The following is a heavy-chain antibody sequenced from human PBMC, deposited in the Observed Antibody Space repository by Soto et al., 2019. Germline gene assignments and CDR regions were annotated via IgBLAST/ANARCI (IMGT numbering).Heavy chain of an antibody. J-gene: IGHJ4*01. CDR1: GFNFRNYD. D-gene: IGHD5-12*01. V-gene: IGHV3-30*03. CDR3: ARFFNDRCFGEVALLAR. Sequence: QVQLVESGGGVVQPGRSLRLSCAASGFNFRNYDVHWVRQAPGKGLEWVAMISHDGGDEYFADSVKGLFTISRENSKNPLDMQMISLTTNDTAVYYCARFFNDRCFGEVALLARWCRGTLV. CDR2: ISHDGGDE.